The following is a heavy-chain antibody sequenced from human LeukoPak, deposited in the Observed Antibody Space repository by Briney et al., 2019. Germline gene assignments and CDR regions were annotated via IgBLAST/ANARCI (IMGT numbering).Heavy chain of an antibody. J-gene: IGHJ5*02. Sequence: PGGSLRLSCAASGFTFSSYSMNWVRQAPGKGLEWVSYISSSSSTIYYADSVKGRFTISRDNAKNSLYLQMNSLRAEDTAVYYCARDPHNYYGSGIPPLYWFDPWGQGTLVTVSS. D-gene: IGHD3-10*01. V-gene: IGHV3-48*04. CDR3: ARDPHNYYGSGIPPLYWFDP. CDR1: GFTFSSYS. CDR2: ISSSSSTI.